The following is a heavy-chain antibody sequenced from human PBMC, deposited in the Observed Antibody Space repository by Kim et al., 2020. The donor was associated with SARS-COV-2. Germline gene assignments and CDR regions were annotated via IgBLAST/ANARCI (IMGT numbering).Heavy chain of an antibody. CDR1: GGSFSSSSYY. Sequence: SETLSLTCTVSGGSFSSSSYYWSWIRQPPGKGLEWIGCIYYSGSTNYNPSLKSRVTISVDTSKHQFSLKLSSVTAADTAVYYCARGYIRWPYYFDYWGQGTMVTVSS. CDR3: ARGYIRWPYYFDY. J-gene: IGHJ4*02. V-gene: IGHV4-61*01. CDR2: IYYSGST. D-gene: IGHD3-16*02.